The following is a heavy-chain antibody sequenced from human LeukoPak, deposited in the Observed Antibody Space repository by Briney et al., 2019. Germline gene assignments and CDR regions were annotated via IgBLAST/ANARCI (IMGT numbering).Heavy chain of an antibody. Sequence: GGSLRLSCAASGFTFSSDSMNWVRQAPGKGLEWVSSISSSSSYIYYADSVKGRFTISRDNAKNSLDLQMNSLRVEDTAVYYCARGGWAGPGCGSYFPSGEYWGQGTLVTVSS. CDR1: GFTFSSDS. CDR2: ISSSSSYI. D-gene: IGHD3-16*01. V-gene: IGHV3-21*01. CDR3: ARGGWAGPGCGSYFPSGEY. J-gene: IGHJ4*02.